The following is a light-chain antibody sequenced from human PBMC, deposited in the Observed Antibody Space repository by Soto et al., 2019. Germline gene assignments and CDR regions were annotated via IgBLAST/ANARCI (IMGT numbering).Light chain of an antibody. J-gene: IGKJ1*01. CDR2: KVS. CDR1: QSISSW. CDR3: KQYQSYSWT. Sequence: DIRITQSPSTLSASVWATVTIPLRASQSISSWLDWYQQKPGKAPKLLIYKVSSLESGVPSRFSGSGSGTEFTLKISRLQPDDFGTYYCKQYQSYSWTFGQGTKVDIK. V-gene: IGKV1-5*03.